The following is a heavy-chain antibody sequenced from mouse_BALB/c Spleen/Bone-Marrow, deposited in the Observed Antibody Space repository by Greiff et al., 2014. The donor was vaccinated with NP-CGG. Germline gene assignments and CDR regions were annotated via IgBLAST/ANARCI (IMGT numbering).Heavy chain of an antibody. V-gene: IGHV1S137*01. J-gene: IGHJ4*01. Sequence: QLVESGAELVRPGVSVKISCKGSGYTFTDYAMHWVKQSHAKSLEWIGVISTYYGDASYNQKFKGKATMTVDKSSSTAYMELARLTSEDSAIYYCARDAMDYWGQGTSVTVSS. CDR2: ISTYYGDA. CDR1: GYTFTDYA. CDR3: ARDAMDY.